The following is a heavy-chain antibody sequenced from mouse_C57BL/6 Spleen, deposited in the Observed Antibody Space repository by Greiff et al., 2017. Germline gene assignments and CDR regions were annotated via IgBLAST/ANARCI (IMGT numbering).Heavy chain of an antibody. V-gene: IGHV5-4*01. D-gene: IGHD4-1*01. CDR2: ISDGGSYT. Sequence: EVQVVESGGGLVKPGGSLKLSCAASGFTFSSYAMSWVRQTPEKRLEWVATISDGGSYTYYPDNVKGRFTISRDNAKNNQYLQMSHLKSEDTAMYYCARAGTFYYFDYWGQGTTLTVSS. J-gene: IGHJ2*01. CDR3: ARAGTFYYFDY. CDR1: GFTFSSYA.